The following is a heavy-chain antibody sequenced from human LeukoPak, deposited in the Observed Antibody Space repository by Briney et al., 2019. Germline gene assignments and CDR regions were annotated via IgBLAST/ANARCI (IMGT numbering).Heavy chain of an antibody. V-gene: IGHV1-46*01. Sequence: ASVKVSCKASGYTFTSSYMHWVRQAPGQGLEWMGVINPGGERTAYAQKFQGRVTITADESTSTAYMELSSLRSEDTAVYYCARVWYYYDSSGYYWVYFDYWGQGTLVTVSS. J-gene: IGHJ4*02. CDR2: INPGGERT. CDR3: ARVWYYYDSSGYYWVYFDY. CDR1: GYTFTSSY. D-gene: IGHD3-22*01.